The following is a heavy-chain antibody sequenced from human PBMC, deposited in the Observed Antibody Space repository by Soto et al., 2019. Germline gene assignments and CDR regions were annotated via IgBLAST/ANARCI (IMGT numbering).Heavy chain of an antibody. CDR2: INTHNGNT. J-gene: IGHJ6*02. CDR1: GYTFTTYG. V-gene: IGHV1-18*01. D-gene: IGHD3-10*01. Sequence: QVQLEQSAPEVKKPGASVKVSCKASGYTFTTYGISWVRQAPGEGLEWLGWINTHNGNTNYAQNLQGRVFMTADTSXXTAYMELRSRRSDDTAIYYCTREGSAPYYYYGMDAWGQGTTVTVSS. CDR3: TREGSAPYYYYGMDA.